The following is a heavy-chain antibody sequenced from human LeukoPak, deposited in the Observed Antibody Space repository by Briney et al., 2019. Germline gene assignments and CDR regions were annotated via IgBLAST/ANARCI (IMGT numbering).Heavy chain of an antibody. CDR1: GFTVSSNY. J-gene: IGHJ5*02. Sequence: GGSLRLSCAASGFTVSSNYMSWVRQAPGKGLEWVSVIYSGGSTYYADSVKGRFTISRDNSKNTLYLQMNSLRAEDTAVYYCARDPARTYYYDSSGPAPWFDPWGQGTLVAVSS. CDR3: ARDPARTYYYDSSGPAPWFDP. CDR2: IYSGGST. V-gene: IGHV3-66*01. D-gene: IGHD3-22*01.